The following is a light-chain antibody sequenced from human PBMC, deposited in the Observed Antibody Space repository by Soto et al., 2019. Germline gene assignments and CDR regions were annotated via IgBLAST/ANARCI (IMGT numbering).Light chain of an antibody. V-gene: IGKV3-20*01. CDR2: GAS. CDR3: QQYDSYSRT. CDR1: QSVSSSY. J-gene: IGKJ1*01. Sequence: EIVLTHSPGTLSLSPGEGATLSFSASQSVSSSYLAWYQQKPGQAPRLLIYGASTRATGIPARFSGSGSGTEFILTISSLQPDDFATYYCQQYDSYSRTFGQGTKVDIK.